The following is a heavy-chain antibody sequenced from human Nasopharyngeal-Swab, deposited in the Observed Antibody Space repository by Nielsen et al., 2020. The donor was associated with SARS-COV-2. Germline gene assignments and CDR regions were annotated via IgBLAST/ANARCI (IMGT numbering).Heavy chain of an antibody. CDR1: GFTFNSYA. CDR3: AKAPYLRGLDV. V-gene: IGHV3-23*01. Sequence: GGSLRLSCVASGFTFNSYAMSWVRQAPGKGLEWVSIISGSGDTTYYADSVKDRFTISRDNSKNTLYLQTNSLRVEDTAVYYCAKAPYLRGLDVWGQGTTVNVSS. J-gene: IGHJ6*01. CDR2: ISGSGDTT. D-gene: IGHD2-21*01.